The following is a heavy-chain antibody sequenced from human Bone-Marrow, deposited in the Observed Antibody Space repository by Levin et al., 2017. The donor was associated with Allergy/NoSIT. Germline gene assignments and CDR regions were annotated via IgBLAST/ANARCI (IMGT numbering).Heavy chain of an antibody. CDR1: GYRFTSYQ. Sequence: GASVKVSCKASGYRFTSYQMHWVRQAPGQGLDWMGLINPTDGFTSYSQKFRGRVTMTGDTSTSTVYMDLSSLTSEDTAVYYCTRAAGPKFDYWGQGTLVTVSS. CDR2: INPTDGFT. V-gene: IGHV1-46*03. D-gene: IGHD1-1*01. J-gene: IGHJ4*02. CDR3: TRAAGPKFDY.